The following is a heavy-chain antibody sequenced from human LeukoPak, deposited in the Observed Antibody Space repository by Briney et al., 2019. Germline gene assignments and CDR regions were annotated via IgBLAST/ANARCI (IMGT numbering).Heavy chain of an antibody. V-gene: IGHV3-48*03. D-gene: IGHD2-2*01. CDR1: GFTFSSYE. CDR2: ISNNGDTI. CDR3: ARWYYSSTNCQSYYYGMDV. J-gene: IGHJ6*02. Sequence: PGGSLRLSCAASGFTFSSYEMNWVRQAPGKGLEWVSFISNNGDTITYVDSVKGRFTISRDNAKNSLYLQMNSLRAEDTAVYYCARWYYSSTNCQSYYYGMDVWGQGTTVTVSS.